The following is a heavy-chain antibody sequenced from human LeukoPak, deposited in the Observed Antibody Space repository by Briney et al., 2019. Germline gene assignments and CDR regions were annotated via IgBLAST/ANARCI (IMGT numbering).Heavy chain of an antibody. Sequence: GGSRRLSCAASGFTFSGYWIHWVRQAPGRGLVWVSHINGDGSITTYADSVKGRFTISRDNAENTVYLQMNSLRAEDTAVYYCARVGLIEDRSHWYLDLWGRGTLVTVSS. J-gene: IGHJ2*01. V-gene: IGHV3-74*01. D-gene: IGHD2-15*01. CDR3: ARVGLIEDRSHWYLDL. CDR2: INGDGSIT. CDR1: GFTFSGYW.